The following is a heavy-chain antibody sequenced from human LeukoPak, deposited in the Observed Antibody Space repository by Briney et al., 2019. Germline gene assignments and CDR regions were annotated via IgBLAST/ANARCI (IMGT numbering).Heavy chain of an antibody. CDR2: IYYSGGS. CDR1: NGAIISYY. Sequence: PSEALSLTCTVYNGAIISYYWSWVRQPPGKGLEWIGSIYYSGGSNYNPSLKSRVTISVDPSKRQFSLKLTSVTAADTAVYYCARGRRNHYCFDLWGQGTLVTVSS. V-gene: IGHV4-59*01. CDR3: ARGRRNHYCFDL. J-gene: IGHJ4*02.